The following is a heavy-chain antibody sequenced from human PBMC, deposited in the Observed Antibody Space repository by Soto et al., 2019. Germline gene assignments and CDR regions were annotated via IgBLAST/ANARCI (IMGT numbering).Heavy chain of an antibody. D-gene: IGHD6-13*01. CDR1: GYIFINYY. J-gene: IGHJ4*02. V-gene: IGHV1-46*01. CDR3: ARDLAAADY. CDR2: INPNGGST. Sequence: QVHLVQSGAEVKKPGASVKVSCKASGYIFINYYIHWVRQAPGQGLEWIGIINPNGGSTNYAQKFRGRVPMARDPSTSTVYTDLTSLRSDDTAVYSCARDLAAADYWGQGTLVTVSS.